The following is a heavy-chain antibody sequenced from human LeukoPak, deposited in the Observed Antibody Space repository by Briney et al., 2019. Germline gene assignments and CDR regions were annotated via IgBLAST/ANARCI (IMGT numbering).Heavy chain of an antibody. J-gene: IGHJ4*02. CDR3: VRTIASRGSEY. Sequence: TGGSLRLSCAASGFTFTNYWMHWVRQAPGMGLVWVSRLPPDELGIIYADSVKGRFTVSRDNAKNTVYLQMNNLRVDDTAMYYCVRTIASRGSEYWGQGALVTVSS. CDR2: LPPDELGI. D-gene: IGHD6-6*01. V-gene: IGHV3-74*01. CDR1: GFTFTNYW.